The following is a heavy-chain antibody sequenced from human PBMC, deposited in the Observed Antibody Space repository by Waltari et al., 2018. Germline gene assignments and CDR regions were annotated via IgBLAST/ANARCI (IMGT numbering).Heavy chain of an antibody. CDR3: ARDRGEGAFDI. CDR2: IYHSGST. V-gene: IGHV4-38-2*02. D-gene: IGHD3-10*01. Sequence: QVQLQESGPGLVKPSETLSLTCAVSGYSISSGYYWGWIRQPPGKGLEWIGSIYHSGSTYYNPSLKSRVTISVDTSKNQFSLKLSSVTAADTAVYYCARDRGEGAFDIWGQGTMVTVSS. CDR1: GYSISSGYY. J-gene: IGHJ3*02.